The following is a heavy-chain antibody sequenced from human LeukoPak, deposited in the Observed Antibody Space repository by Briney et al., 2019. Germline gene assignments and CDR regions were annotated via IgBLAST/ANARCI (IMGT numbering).Heavy chain of an antibody. CDR2: ISWNSGSI. D-gene: IGHD7-27*01. CDR1: GFTFDDYA. J-gene: IGHJ4*02. CDR3: AKDLRSELGTNGFDY. Sequence: GRSLRLSCAASGFTFDDYAMHWVRQAPGKGLEWVSGISWNSGSIGYADSVKGRFTISRDNAKNSLYLQMNSLRAEDMALYYCAKDLRSELGTNGFDYWGQGTLVTVSS. V-gene: IGHV3-9*03.